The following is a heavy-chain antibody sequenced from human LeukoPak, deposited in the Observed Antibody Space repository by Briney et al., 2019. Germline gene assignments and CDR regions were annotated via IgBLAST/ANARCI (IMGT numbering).Heavy chain of an antibody. CDR3: ARDNGGDYWYSDI. J-gene: IGHJ2*01. V-gene: IGHV4-4*07. D-gene: IGHD2-21*01. Sequence: SETLSLTCTVSGASISTYYWSWIRQPAGKGLEWIVRMYTSGSTNYNPSLKSRVTISVNTSKNQLSLKLSSVTAADTAVYFCARDNGGDYWYSDIWGRGTLVTVSS. CDR1: GASISTYY. CDR2: MYTSGST.